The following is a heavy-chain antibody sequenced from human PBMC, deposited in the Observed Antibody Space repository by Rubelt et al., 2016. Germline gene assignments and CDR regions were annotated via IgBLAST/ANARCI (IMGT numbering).Heavy chain of an antibody. CDR1: GGSISSGGYS. Sequence: QLQLQESGSGLVKPSQTLSLTCAVSGGSISSGGYSWSWIRQPPGKGLEWIGYIYHSGSTYYNPSLKSRGTISVDRSKNQFSRKLSSVTAADTAVYYCARGTIAAAGTGYFDYWGQGTLVTVSS. V-gene: IGHV4-30-2*01. D-gene: IGHD6-13*01. CDR2: IYHSGST. J-gene: IGHJ4*02. CDR3: ARGTIAAAGTGYFDY.